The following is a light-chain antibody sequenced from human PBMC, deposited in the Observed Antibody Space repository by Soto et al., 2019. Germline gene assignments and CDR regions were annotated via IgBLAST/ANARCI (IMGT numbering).Light chain of an antibody. Sequence: DIQMTQSPSTLSASVGDRVTITCRASQSISSWLAWYQQKLGRAPRLLIYDASSLESGVPSRFSGSGYGTEFTLTISSLQPDDFATYYCQQYTTDPSLTFGGGTKLDI. CDR3: QQYTTDPSLT. J-gene: IGKJ4*01. CDR1: QSISSW. CDR2: DAS. V-gene: IGKV1-5*01.